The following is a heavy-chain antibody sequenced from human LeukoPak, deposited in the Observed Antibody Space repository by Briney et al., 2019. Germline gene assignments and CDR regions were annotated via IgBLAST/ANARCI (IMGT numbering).Heavy chain of an antibody. Sequence: PSETLSLTCTVSGGSISSYYWSWLRQPPGKGLEWIGCIYYTGTTNYNPSLKSRLTISVDTSKNQFSLNLNSVTAADTAVYYCARDHTRDGYNGFDPWGQGTLVTVSS. V-gene: IGHV4-59*01. D-gene: IGHD5-24*01. CDR3: ARDHTRDGYNGFDP. J-gene: IGHJ5*02. CDR2: IYYTGTT. CDR1: GGSISSYY.